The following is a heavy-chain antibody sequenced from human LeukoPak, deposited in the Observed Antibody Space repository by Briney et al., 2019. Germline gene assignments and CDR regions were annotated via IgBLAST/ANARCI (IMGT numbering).Heavy chain of an antibody. CDR1: GYTSSGYG. Sequence: GSAKVSCKASGYTSSGYGISCLPQAPGQGREWMGWSSAYNGNTNYAQKFQSRVTMTTDTSTSTLYMEVRSLRSDDTAVYYCARDHGHKSVDYWGQGTLVTVSS. V-gene: IGHV1-18*01. J-gene: IGHJ4*02. CDR2: SSAYNGNT. D-gene: IGHD2-21*01. CDR3: ARDHGHKSVDY.